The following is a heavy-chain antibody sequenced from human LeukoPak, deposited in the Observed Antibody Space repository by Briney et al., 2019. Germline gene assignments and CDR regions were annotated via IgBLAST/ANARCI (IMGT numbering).Heavy chain of an antibody. D-gene: IGHD2-15*01. V-gene: IGHV1-69*05. J-gene: IGHJ5*02. Sequence: ASVKVSCKASGGTFSSYAISWVRQAPGQGLEWMGRIIPIFGTANYAQKFQGRVTITTDESTSTAYMELSSLRSEDTAVYYCARDWGGGILPGDRFDPWGQGTLVTVSS. CDR2: IIPIFGTA. CDR3: ARDWGGGILPGDRFDP. CDR1: GGTFSSYA.